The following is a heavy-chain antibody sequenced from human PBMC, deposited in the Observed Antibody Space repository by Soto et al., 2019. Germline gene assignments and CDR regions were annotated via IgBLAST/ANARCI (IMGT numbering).Heavy chain of an antibody. D-gene: IGHD3-16*02. V-gene: IGHV3-43*01. CDR3: AKGGRYYDYVWGSYRFHDAFDI. CDR1: GFTFDDYT. J-gene: IGHJ3*02. CDR2: ISWDGGST. Sequence: GSLRLSCAASGFTFDDYTMHWVRQAPGKGLEWVSLISWDGGSTYYADSVKGRFTISRDNSKNSLYLQMNSLRTEDTALYYCAKGGRYYDYVWGSYRFHDAFDIWGQGT.